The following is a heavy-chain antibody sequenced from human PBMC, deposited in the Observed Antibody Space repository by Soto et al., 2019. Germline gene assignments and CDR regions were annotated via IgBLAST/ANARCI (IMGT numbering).Heavy chain of an antibody. CDR2: IVVGSGNT. V-gene: IGHV1-58*01. Sequence: SVKVSCKASGFTFTSSAVQWVRQARGQRLEWIGWIVVGSGNTNYAQKFQERVTITTDMSTSTAYMELSSLRSDDTAVYYCARDAAVAAARWFDPWGQGTLVTVSS. D-gene: IGHD6-19*01. J-gene: IGHJ5*02. CDR3: ARDAAVAAARWFDP. CDR1: GFTFTSSA.